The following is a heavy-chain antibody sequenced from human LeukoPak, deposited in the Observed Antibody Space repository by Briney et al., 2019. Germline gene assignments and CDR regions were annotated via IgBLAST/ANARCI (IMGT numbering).Heavy chain of an antibody. CDR1: GYTFTSYG. CDR3: ARDSIFGVVRGSFDY. V-gene: IGHV1-18*01. CDR2: ISAYNGNT. D-gene: IGHD3-3*01. J-gene: IGHJ4*02. Sequence: GASVKVSCKASGYTFTSYGISWVRQAPGQGLEWMGWISAYNGNTNYAQKLQGRATMTTDTSTSTAYMELRSLRSDDTAVYYCARDSIFGVVRGSFDYWGQGTLVTVSS.